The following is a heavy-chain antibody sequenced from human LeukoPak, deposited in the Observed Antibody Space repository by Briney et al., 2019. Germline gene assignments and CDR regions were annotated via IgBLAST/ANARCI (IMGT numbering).Heavy chain of an antibody. V-gene: IGHV3-7*03. D-gene: IGHD2-8*02. CDR3: AAGTGWTSEY. Sequence: GLSLRLSCAASGLTSGSYWMTWVRHTPRRGLEWVANIEHDGSERNYMESVKGRFTISRDNGKNLLHLQMNNLRAEDTAVYYCAAGTGWTSEYWGQGILVTVSS. CDR2: IEHDGSER. CDR1: GLTSGSYW. J-gene: IGHJ4*02.